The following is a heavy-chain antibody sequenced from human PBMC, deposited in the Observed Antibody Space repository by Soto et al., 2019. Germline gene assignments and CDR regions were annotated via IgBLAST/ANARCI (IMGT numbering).Heavy chain of an antibody. CDR1: GFLFNTYG. J-gene: IGHJ4*02. Sequence: GGSLRLSCAASGFLFNTYGMHWIRQAPGKGLEWLAFISYDGSNEYYADSVKGRLTISRDNSNYTLFLQMDSLRAEDTAVYYCARDNYGYDYCGQGTLVT. CDR2: ISYDGSNE. CDR3: ARDNYGYDY. V-gene: IGHV3-30-3*01. D-gene: IGHD5-18*01.